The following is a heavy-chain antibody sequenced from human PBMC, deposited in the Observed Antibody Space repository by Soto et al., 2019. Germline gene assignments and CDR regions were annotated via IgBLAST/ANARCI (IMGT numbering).Heavy chain of an antibody. V-gene: IGHV3-23*01. CDR3: VKDKVGVDVYYFDY. Sequence: GGSLRLSCAAFGFTFSDYAMSWVRQAPGKGLEWVSGIGGSGDSTYYADSVTGRFTISRDRSKNILYLQMNSLRAEDTALYYCVKDKVGVDVYYFDYWGLGTLVTVSS. CDR2: IGGSGDST. CDR1: GFTFSDYA. D-gene: IGHD2-15*01. J-gene: IGHJ4*02.